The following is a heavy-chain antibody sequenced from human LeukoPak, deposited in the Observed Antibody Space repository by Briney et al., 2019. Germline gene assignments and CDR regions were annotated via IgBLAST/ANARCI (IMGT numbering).Heavy chain of an antibody. Sequence: GASVKVSCKASGYTFTSYGISWVRQAPGQGLEWMGWISAYNGNTNYAQKLQGRVTMTTDTSTSTAYMELRSLRSDDTAVYYCARVRSTSCYAPTDYWGQGTLVTVSS. D-gene: IGHD2-2*01. J-gene: IGHJ4*02. V-gene: IGHV1-18*01. CDR3: ARVRSTSCYAPTDY. CDR1: GYTFTSYG. CDR2: ISAYNGNT.